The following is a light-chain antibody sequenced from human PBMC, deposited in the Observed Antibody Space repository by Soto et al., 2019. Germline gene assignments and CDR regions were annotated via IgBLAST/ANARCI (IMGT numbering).Light chain of an antibody. J-gene: IGLJ3*02. CDR1: YSDIGGYNY. CDR2: DVT. CDR3: SSYTSRSTLGV. Sequence: QSALTQPASVSGSPGQSITISCPGAYSDIGGYNYVSWYQQHPGKAPKLMIYDVTNRPSGVSYRFSGSKSGNTASLTISGLQAEDEADYYCSSYTSRSTLGVFGGGTKVTVL. V-gene: IGLV2-14*03.